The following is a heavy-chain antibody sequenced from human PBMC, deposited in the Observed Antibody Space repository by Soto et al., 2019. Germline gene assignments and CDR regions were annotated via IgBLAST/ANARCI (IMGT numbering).Heavy chain of an antibody. CDR2: SNPKIADT. V-gene: IGHV1-2*04. D-gene: IGHD3-22*01. CDR1: GYDFTDYY. Sequence: QVHLVQSGAELKKPGASVKVSCKTSGYDFTDYYIHWVRQAPGQGLEWMGWSNPKIADTKYAPTFQDWVTMTSDTSISTAYVELKDLKSDDTAVYFCARSIGRHSSSGYNFWGQGTLVTVCS. CDR3: ARSIGRHSSSGYNF. J-gene: IGHJ4*02.